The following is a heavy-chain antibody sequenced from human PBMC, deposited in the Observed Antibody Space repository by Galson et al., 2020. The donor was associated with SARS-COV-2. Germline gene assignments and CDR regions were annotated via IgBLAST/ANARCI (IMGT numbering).Heavy chain of an antibody. J-gene: IGHJ4*02. V-gene: IGHV1-69*06. CDR1: GGTFSSSA. CDR3: ASSDDYGGNSLGF. D-gene: IGHD4-17*01. Sequence: SVKVSCKASGGTFSSSAVSWVRQAPGQGLEWMGGIIPMFGSPNYAQRFQGRVTIIADKSTSTVYMELSSLRSEDTAVYYCASSDDYGGNSLGFWGQGSLVTVSS. CDR2: IIPMFGSP.